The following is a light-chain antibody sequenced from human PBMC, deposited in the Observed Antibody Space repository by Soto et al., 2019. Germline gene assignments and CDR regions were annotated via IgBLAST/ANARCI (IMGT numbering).Light chain of an antibody. CDR3: GSHTGILYV. CDR1: RRDVGGYKV. V-gene: IGLV2-14*01. CDR2: EVS. J-gene: IGLJ1*01. Sequence: QSTLAQPASLSGSRGQSITISCTGTRRDVGGYKVVSWYQQHPGKAPKLMIYEVSNRPSGVSSPFSGSKSGNTASLTIAGLQAEDEADYYCGSHTGILYVVGTGTKVTVL.